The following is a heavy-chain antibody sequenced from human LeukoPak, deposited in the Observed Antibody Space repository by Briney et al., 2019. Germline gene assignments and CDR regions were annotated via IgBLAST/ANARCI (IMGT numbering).Heavy chain of an antibody. CDR3: ARREVVITTSDAFDI. V-gene: IGHV1-8*01. CDR2: MNPNSGNT. Sequence: ASVKVSCKASGYTFTSYDINWVRRATGQGLEWMGWMNPNSGNTGYAQKFQGRVTMTRNTSISTAYMELSSLRSEDTAVYYCARREVVITTSDAFDIWGQGTMVTVSS. CDR1: GYTFTSYD. D-gene: IGHD3-22*01. J-gene: IGHJ3*02.